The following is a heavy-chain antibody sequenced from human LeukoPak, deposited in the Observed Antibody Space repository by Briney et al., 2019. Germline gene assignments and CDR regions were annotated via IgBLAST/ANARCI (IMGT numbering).Heavy chain of an antibody. Sequence: SETLSLTCTVSDGSISSGSYYWTWIRQPAGKGLEWIGRISTSGSTNYNPSLKSRVTISADTSKNQFSLKLNSVTAADTAVYYCARAAAAGLDSCGQGTLVTVSS. D-gene: IGHD6-13*01. CDR1: DGSISSGSYY. CDR2: ISTSGST. V-gene: IGHV4-61*02. CDR3: ARAAAAGLDS. J-gene: IGHJ4*02.